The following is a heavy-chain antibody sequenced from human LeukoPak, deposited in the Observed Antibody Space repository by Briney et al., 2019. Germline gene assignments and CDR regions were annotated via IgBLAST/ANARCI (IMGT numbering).Heavy chain of an antibody. CDR1: GFTFSIYS. CDR3: ARVMWWELLVTEYYFDY. J-gene: IGHJ4*02. CDR2: ISSSGSTI. Sequence: GGSLRLSCAASGFTFSIYSMNWVRQAPGKGLEWVSYISSSGSTIYYADSVKGRFTISRDNAKISLYLQMNSLRAEDTAVYYRARVMWWELLVTEYYFDYWGQGTLVTVSS. D-gene: IGHD1-26*01. V-gene: IGHV3-48*04.